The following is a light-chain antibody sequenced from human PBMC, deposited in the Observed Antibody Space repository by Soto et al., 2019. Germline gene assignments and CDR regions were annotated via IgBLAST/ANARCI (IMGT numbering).Light chain of an antibody. V-gene: IGKV3-15*01. CDR3: QQYNNWPPSIM. J-gene: IGKJ5*01. CDR1: ESVSSN. Sequence: VMTQSPATLSVSPGERATLSCRASESVSSNLAWYQQRPGQAPRLLIYGASTRATDTPVRFRGSGSGTEFTLTISSLQSEDFAVYYCQQYNNWPPSIMVGQGTRLEIK. CDR2: GAS.